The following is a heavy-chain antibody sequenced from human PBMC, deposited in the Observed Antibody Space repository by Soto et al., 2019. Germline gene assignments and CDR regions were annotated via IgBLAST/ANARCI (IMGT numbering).Heavy chain of an antibody. D-gene: IGHD4-4*01. Sequence: SLRLSCAASGFTFSSYAMSWVRQAPGKGLEWVSAISGSGANTYYAQKFQGRVTITADKSTSTACMELSSLRSEDTAVYYCASSLGPTVTPTAMDVWGKGTTVTVSS. J-gene: IGHJ6*03. CDR3: ASSLGPTVTPTAMDV. V-gene: IGHV3-23*01. CDR2: ISGSGANT. CDR1: GFTFSSYA.